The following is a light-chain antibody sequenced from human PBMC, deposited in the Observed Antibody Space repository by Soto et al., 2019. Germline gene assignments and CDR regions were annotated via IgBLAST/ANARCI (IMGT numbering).Light chain of an antibody. CDR2: KAS. J-gene: IGKJ3*01. CDR1: QIIGTS. CDR3: QQYNSYPRT. V-gene: IGKV1-5*03. Sequence: DIQMTQSPSTLSAAVGDRVTITCRASQIIGTSLAWYQQKPGKAPKLLIYKASTLESGVPSRFSGSGSGAEFTLTVSHLQPDDFGTYYCQQYNSYPRTFGPGTKVDVK.